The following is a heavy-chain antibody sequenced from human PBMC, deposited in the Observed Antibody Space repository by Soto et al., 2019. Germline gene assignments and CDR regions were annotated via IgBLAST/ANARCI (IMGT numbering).Heavy chain of an antibody. CDR2: ISYDGSNK. Sequence: QVQLVESGGGVVQPGRSLRLSCAASGFTFSSYAMHWVRQAPGKGLEWVAVISYDGSNKYYADSVKGRFTISRDNSKNTLYLQMNSLRAEDTAVYYCARDRGGCRGGSYRYYFDYWGQGTLVTVSS. J-gene: IGHJ4*02. CDR3: ARDRGGCRGGSYRYYFDY. D-gene: IGHD2-15*01. CDR1: GFTFSSYA. V-gene: IGHV3-30-3*01.